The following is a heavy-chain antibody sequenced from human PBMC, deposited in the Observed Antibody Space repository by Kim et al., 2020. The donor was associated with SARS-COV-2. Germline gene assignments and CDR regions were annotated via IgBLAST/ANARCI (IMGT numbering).Heavy chain of an antibody. Sequence: SETLSLTCTVSGGSISSSSYYWGWIRQPPGKGLEWIGSIYYSGSTYYNPSLKSRVTISVDTSKNQFSLKLSSVTAADTAVYYCARSSRRRLGFDPWGQGTLVTVSS. CDR2: IYYSGST. CDR3: ARSSRRRLGFDP. V-gene: IGHV4-39*01. CDR1: GGSISSSSYY. D-gene: IGHD3-16*01. J-gene: IGHJ5*02.